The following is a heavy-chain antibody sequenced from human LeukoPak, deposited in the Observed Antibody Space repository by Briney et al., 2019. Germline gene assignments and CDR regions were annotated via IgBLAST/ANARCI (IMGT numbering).Heavy chain of an antibody. CDR3: ARDRIYGSGSDHFDY. J-gene: IGHJ4*02. CDR2: IYYSGST. V-gene: IGHV4-39*02. Sequence: SETLSLTCTVSGGSISRSSYYWGWIRQPPGKGLEYIGNIYYSGSTDYNPSLKSRVTISVDTSKNQFSLKLSSVTAADTAVYYCARDRIYGSGSDHFDYWGQGTLVTVSS. CDR1: GGSISRSSYY. D-gene: IGHD3-10*01.